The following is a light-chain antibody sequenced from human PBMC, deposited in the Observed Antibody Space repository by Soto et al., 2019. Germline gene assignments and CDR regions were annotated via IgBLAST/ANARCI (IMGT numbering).Light chain of an antibody. J-gene: IGKJ2*02. CDR3: LQCRSSSRCT. CDR2: GAS. CDR1: QSVSSSR. Sequence: EIVLTQSPGTLSLSPGERVTLSCRASQSVSSSRLAWYHQKPGQAPRLLIYGASNRAIGIPDRFTGSGSGTDYPLIISRLEPEDFVVYDCLQCRSSSRCTFGQGTKQEIK. V-gene: IGKV3-20*01.